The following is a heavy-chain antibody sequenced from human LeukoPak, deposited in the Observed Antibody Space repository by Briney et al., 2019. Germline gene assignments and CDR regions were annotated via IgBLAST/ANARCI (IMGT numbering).Heavy chain of an antibody. D-gene: IGHD6-13*01. J-gene: IGHJ4*02. Sequence: GGSLRLSCAASGFTFSTYAVSWVRQAPGKGLEWVSAISASGGGTYYADSVKGRFTISRDNSKNTLFLQMNSLRAEDTAVYYCARDLVAASGDCFDYWGQGTQVTVSS. CDR2: ISASGGGT. V-gene: IGHV3-23*01. CDR1: GFTFSTYA. CDR3: ARDLVAASGDCFDY.